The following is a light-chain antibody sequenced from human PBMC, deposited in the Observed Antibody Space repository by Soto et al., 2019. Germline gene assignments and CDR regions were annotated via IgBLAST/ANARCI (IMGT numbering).Light chain of an antibody. J-gene: IGKJ1*01. CDR2: GAS. CDR1: QSISTL. V-gene: IGKV1-5*01. Sequence: DIQMTLSPSTLSASVRDRVTITCRASQSISTLLAWYQQKPGRAPKRLIYGASSLESGVPSRFSGSGSGTEFTLTITNLQPDDFATYYCQQYDSCSGTFGQGTKVDIK. CDR3: QQYDSCSGT.